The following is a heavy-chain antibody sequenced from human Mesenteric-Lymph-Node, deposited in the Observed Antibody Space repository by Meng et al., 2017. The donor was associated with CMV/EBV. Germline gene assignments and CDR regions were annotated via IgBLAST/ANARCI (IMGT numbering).Heavy chain of an antibody. V-gene: IGHV3-30*02. Sequence: GESLKISCAASGFRFSNYGMHWVRQAPGKGLEWVAFIRYDENNINYGDSVKGRFTVSRDNSKDTLYLQMNSLRAEDTAVYYCAKVDQSLYSGSGSFDYWGQGTLVTVSS. CDR3: AKVDQSLYSGSGSFDY. CDR2: IRYDENNI. CDR1: GFRFSNYG. J-gene: IGHJ4*02. D-gene: IGHD2-21*01.